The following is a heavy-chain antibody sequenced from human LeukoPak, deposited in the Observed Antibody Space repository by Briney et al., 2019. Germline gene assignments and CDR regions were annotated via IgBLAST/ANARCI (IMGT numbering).Heavy chain of an antibody. CDR1: GVSISSYY. D-gene: IGHD4-23*01. CDR3: ARGRRQGGNSAASYFDY. J-gene: IGHJ4*02. V-gene: IGHV4-59*01. Sequence: SETLSLTCTVSGVSISSYYWSWIRQPPGKGLEWIGYIYYSGSTNYNPSLKSRVTISVDTSKNQFSLKLSSVTAADTAVYYCARGRRQGGNSAASYFDYWGQGTLVTVSS. CDR2: IYYSGST.